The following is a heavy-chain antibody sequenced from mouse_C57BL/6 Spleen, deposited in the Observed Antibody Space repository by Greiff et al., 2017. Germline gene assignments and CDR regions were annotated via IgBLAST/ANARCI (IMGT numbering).Heavy chain of an antibody. CDR3: ARSGQLRLSWVAY. Sequence: QVQLKQSGAELVKPGASVKISCKASGYAFSSYWMNWVKQRPGKGLEWIGQIYPGDGDTNYNGKFKGKATLTADKSSSTAYMQLSSLTSEDSAVYFCARSGQLRLSWVAYWGQGTLVTVSA. D-gene: IGHD3-2*02. CDR2: IYPGDGDT. J-gene: IGHJ3*01. V-gene: IGHV1-80*01. CDR1: GYAFSSYW.